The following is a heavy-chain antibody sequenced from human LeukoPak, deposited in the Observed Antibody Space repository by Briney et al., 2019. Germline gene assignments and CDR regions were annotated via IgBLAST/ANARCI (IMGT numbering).Heavy chain of an antibody. V-gene: IGHV1-24*01. CDR2: FDPEDGET. Sequence: EASVKVSCKVSGYTLTELSMHWVRQAPGKGLEWMGGFDPEDGETIYAQKFQGRVTMTEDTSTDTAYMELSSLRSEDTAVYYCATSFNLTTVTGGGSAFDIWGQGTMVTVSS. CDR1: GYTLTELS. J-gene: IGHJ3*02. CDR3: ATSFNLTTVTGGGSAFDI. D-gene: IGHD4-17*01.